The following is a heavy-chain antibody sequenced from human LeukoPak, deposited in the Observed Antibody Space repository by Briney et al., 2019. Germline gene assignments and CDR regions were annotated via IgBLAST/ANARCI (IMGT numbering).Heavy chain of an antibody. D-gene: IGHD2-2*01. Sequence: GGSLRLSCAASGFTFSSYGMHWVRQAPGKGLEWVAVISYDGSNKYYAGSVKGRFTISRDNSKNTLYLQMNSLRAEDTAVYYCAKDYCSSTSCPNWFDPWGQGTLVTVSS. CDR2: ISYDGSNK. CDR1: GFTFSSYG. J-gene: IGHJ5*02. V-gene: IGHV3-30*18. CDR3: AKDYCSSTSCPNWFDP.